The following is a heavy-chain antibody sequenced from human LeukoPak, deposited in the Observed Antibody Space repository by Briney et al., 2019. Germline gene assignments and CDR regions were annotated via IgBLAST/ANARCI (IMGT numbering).Heavy chain of an antibody. CDR1: GFTFSSYW. J-gene: IGHJ4*02. CDR2: INSDGSST. V-gene: IGHV3-74*01. CDR3: SLHSPIVIISWSSHF. Sequence: GGSLRLSRAASGFTFSSYWMHWVRQAPGKGLVWVSRINSDGSSTSYADSVKGRFTISRDNAKNTLYLQMNSLRAEDTAVNSTSLHSPIVIISWSSHFWGQGALVTVSS. D-gene: IGHD3-16*02.